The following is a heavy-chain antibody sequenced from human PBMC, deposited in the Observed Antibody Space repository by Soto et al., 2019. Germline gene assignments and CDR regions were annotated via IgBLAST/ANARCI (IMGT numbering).Heavy chain of an antibody. CDR1: GYTFTSYG. V-gene: IGHV1-18*01. CDR2: INPYNGNT. CDR3: ARDPVGGNWFDP. D-gene: IGHD1-26*01. Sequence: QVQLVQSGAEVKKPGASVKVSCKASGYTFTSYGISWVRQAPGQGLEWMGWINPYNGNTNYAQKHQGRVTMTTDTSMSTAYTELRSLRSDDTAVYYCARDPVGGNWFDPWGQGTLVTVAS. J-gene: IGHJ5*02.